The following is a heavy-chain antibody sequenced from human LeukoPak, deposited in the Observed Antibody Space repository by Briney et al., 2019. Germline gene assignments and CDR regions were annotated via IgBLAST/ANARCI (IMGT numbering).Heavy chain of an antibody. D-gene: IGHD5-18*01. Sequence: ASETLSLTCIVSGGSVSSSYWNWIRQPPGKGLEWIAYIYYSGTTNYNPSLKSRVTMSVDTSKNQFSLKLSSVTAADTAVYYCARGDSFGFNDAFDLWGQGTMVIVSS. CDR3: ARGDSFGFNDAFDL. J-gene: IGHJ3*01. CDR1: GGSVSSSY. V-gene: IGHV4-59*02. CDR2: IYYSGTT.